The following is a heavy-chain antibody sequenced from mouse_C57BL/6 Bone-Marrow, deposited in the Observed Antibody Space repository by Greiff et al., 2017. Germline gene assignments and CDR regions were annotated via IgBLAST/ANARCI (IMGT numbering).Heavy chain of an antibody. V-gene: IGHV1-15*01. CDR1: GYSFTDYE. J-gene: IGHJ3*01. Sequence: VQLQQSGAGLVRPGASVTLSCKASGYSFTDYELHWVKQTPVHGLAWIGAVDPETGGTACNQKFKVEAILTADKSASTAYMELRSLTSEDSAVYYCTNDYSNWYWCAYWGQGTLVTVSA. CDR2: VDPETGGT. CDR3: TNDYSNWYWCAY. D-gene: IGHD2-5*01.